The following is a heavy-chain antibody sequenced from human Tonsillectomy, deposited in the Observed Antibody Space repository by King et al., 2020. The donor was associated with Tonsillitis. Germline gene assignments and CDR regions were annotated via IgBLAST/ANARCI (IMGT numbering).Heavy chain of an antibody. J-gene: IGHJ4*02. CDR3: ARSGVEAVFTV. CDR2: IYWDDYR. D-gene: IGHD6-13*01. V-gene: IGHV2-5*02. Sequence: VTLKESGPTLVKPTQTLTLTCTFSGFSLSTSGVGVGWIRQPPGKALEWLALIYWDDYRRYSPSLKTRLTITWDTSKNQVVLTMTNLDPVDTATYYCARSGVEAVFTVWGQGTLVTVSS. CDR1: GFSLSTSGVG.